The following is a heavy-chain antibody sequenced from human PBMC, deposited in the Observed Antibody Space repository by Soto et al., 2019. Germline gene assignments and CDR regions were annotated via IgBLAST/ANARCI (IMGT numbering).Heavy chain of an antibody. D-gene: IGHD4-17*01. CDR3: ARTVEGVDYGGLFDY. V-gene: IGHV1-69*13. CDR2: IIPIFGTA. Sequence: ASVKVSCKASGGTFSSYAISWVRQAPGQGLEWMGGIIPIFGTANYAQKFQGRVTITADESTSTAYMELSSLRSEDTAVYYCARTVEGVDYGGLFDYWGQGTLVTVSS. CDR1: GGTFSSYA. J-gene: IGHJ4*02.